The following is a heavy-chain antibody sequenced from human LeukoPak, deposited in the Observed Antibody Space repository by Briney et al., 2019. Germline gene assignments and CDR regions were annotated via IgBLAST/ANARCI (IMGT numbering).Heavy chain of an antibody. Sequence: ASVKVSCKPSGYTFTSYPLHWVRQAPGQRLGWMGWVNAGNGDTKYSHKFQGRVTITGDTSATTAYMELSSLTSEDTAVYYCARGNWGTLAGSAYYYGMDVWGQGTTVTVSS. CDR3: ARGNWGTLAGSAYYYGMDV. D-gene: IGHD6-19*01. V-gene: IGHV1-3*01. CDR1: GYTFTSYP. CDR2: VNAGNGDT. J-gene: IGHJ6*02.